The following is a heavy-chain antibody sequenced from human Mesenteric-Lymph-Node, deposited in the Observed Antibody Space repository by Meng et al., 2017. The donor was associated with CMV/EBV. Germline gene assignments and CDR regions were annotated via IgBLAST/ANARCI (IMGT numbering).Heavy chain of an antibody. J-gene: IGHJ4*02. D-gene: IGHD1-14*01. CDR3: AREGVPES. Sequence: GGSLRLSCAASGFTFSSYAMHWVRQAPGKGLEWVAVISYDGSNKYYADSVKGRFTISRDNSKNTLYLHMSSLRAEDTAVYYCAREGVPESWGQGTLVTVSS. V-gene: IGHV3-30-3*01. CDR2: ISYDGSNK. CDR1: GFTFSSYA.